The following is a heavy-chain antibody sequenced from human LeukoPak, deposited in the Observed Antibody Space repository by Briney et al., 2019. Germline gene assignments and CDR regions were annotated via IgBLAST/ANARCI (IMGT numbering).Heavy chain of an antibody. CDR1: GFTFSSYS. Sequence: GGSLSLSCAASGFTFSSYSMNWVRQAPGKGLEWVSSISSSSSYIYYADSVKGRFTISRGNAKNSLYLQMNSLRAEDTAVYYCARLSGPTDYWGQGTLVTVSS. CDR2: ISSSSSYI. V-gene: IGHV3-21*01. D-gene: IGHD3-3*01. J-gene: IGHJ4*02. CDR3: ARLSGPTDY.